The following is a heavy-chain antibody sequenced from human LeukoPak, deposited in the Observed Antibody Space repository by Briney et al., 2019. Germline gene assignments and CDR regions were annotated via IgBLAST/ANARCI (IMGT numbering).Heavy chain of an antibody. D-gene: IGHD3-10*01. CDR2: MNPNSGNT. Sequence: ASVKVSCKASGYTFTSYDINWVRQATGQGLEWMGWMNPNSGNTGYAQKFQGRVTMTRNTSISTAYMELSSLRSEDTAVYYCATYYYGSGNTSRLNYYYYYGMDVWGQGTTVTVSS. J-gene: IGHJ6*02. CDR3: ATYYYGSGNTSRLNYYYYYGMDV. V-gene: IGHV1-8*01. CDR1: GYTFTSYD.